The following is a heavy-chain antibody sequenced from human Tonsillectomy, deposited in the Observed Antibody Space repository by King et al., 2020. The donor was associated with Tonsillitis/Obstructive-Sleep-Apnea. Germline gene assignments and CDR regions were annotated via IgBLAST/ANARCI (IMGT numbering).Heavy chain of an antibody. CDR1: GYSFTNYW. V-gene: IGHV5-51*01. Sequence: DVQLVESGAEVKKPGESLKISCKGSGYSFTNYWNGWVRQMPGKGLECMGIIYPGDSDTRYSPSFQGQVTISADKSINTAYLQWNSLKASDTAMYYCASDLADQLLAYYFHYWGQGTLVTVSS. CDR3: ASDLADQLLAYYFHY. CDR2: IYPGDSDT. D-gene: IGHD2-2*01. J-gene: IGHJ4*02.